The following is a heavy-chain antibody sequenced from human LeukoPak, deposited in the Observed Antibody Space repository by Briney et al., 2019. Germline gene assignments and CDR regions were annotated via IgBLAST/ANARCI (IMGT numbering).Heavy chain of an antibody. V-gene: IGHV5-51*01. D-gene: IGHD3-22*01. J-gene: IGHJ3*02. CDR3: ARPTNYYDSSGYYYDFAFDI. Sequence: GESLKISCKGSGYSFTSYWIGWVRQMPGKGLEWMGIIYPGDSDTRYSPSFQGQVTISADKSISTAYLQWSSLKASGTAMYYCARPTNYYDSSGYYYDFAFDIWGQGTMVTVSS. CDR2: IYPGDSDT. CDR1: GYSFTSYW.